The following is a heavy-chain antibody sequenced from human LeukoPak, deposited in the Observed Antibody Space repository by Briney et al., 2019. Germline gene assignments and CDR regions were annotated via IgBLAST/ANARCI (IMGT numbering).Heavy chain of an antibody. CDR3: ARGATMATRHLDY. D-gene: IGHD4-23*01. J-gene: IGHJ4*02. CDR2: ISGGSSDI. CDR1: GFTFSSYG. Sequence: GGSPRLSCAASGFTFSSYGMSWVRQAPGKGLEWVSIISGGSSDIHYAESVKGRFTISRDNAKNSLYLQMNSLRVEDTAVYYCARGATMATRHLDYWGQGTLVTVSS. V-gene: IGHV3-21*01.